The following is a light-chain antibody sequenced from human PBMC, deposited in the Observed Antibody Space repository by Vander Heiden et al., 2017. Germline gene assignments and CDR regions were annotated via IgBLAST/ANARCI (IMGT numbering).Light chain of an antibody. CDR1: QTVLYSSNNRNY. J-gene: IGKJ4*01. CDR2: WAS. CDR3: QQYYSTPLT. Sequence: DIVMTQSPDSLAVSLGERATINCKSSQTVLYSSNNRNYLAWYQQKPGQPPELLIYWASTRESGVPGRFRGSGSGTDFTLTISNLQAEDVAVYYCQQYYSTPLTFGGGTKVEIK. V-gene: IGKV4-1*01.